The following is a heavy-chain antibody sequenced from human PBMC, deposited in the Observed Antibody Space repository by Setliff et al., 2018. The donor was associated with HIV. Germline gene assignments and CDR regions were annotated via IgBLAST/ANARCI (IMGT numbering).Heavy chain of an antibody. V-gene: IGHV1-46*01. D-gene: IGHD5-12*01. CDR2: INPSGGSA. CDR3: ARESRDIVATSPLDY. CDR1: GYTFTNYY. Sequence: ASVKVSCKASGYTFTNYYMQWVRQAPGQGLEWMGIINPSGGSATYAQKFQGRVTMTRDTSISTAYMELSRLISDDTAVYYCARESRDIVATSPLDYWGQGTLVTVSS. J-gene: IGHJ4*02.